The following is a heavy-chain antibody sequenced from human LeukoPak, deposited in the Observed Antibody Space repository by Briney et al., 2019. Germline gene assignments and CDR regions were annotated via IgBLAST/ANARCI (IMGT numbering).Heavy chain of an antibody. CDR2: ISYDGGTK. V-gene: IGHV3-30-3*01. D-gene: IGHD2-15*01. CDR3: ARGGDLKYCSGGSCYSVDY. J-gene: IGHJ4*02. CDR1: GFTFSSYA. Sequence: PGGSLRLSCAASGFTFSSYAMHWVRQAPGKGLEWVAVISYDGGTKYYADSVKGRLTISRDNSKNMLYLQMNSLRPEDTAVYYCARGGDLKYCSGGSCYSVDYWGQGTLVTVSS.